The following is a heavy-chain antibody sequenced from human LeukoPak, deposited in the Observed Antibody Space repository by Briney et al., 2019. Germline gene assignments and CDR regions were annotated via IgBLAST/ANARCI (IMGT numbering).Heavy chain of an antibody. D-gene: IGHD4-23*01. CDR3: AKVSTTVVTRYYFDY. J-gene: IGHJ4*02. CDR2: ISYDGSNK. V-gene: IGHV3-30*18. CDR1: GFTFSSYG. Sequence: GGSLRLSCAASGFTFSSYGMHWVRLAPGKGLEWVAVISYDGSNKYYADSVKGRFTISRDNSKNTLYLQMNSLRAEDTAVYYCAKVSTTVVTRYYFDYWGQGTLVTVSS.